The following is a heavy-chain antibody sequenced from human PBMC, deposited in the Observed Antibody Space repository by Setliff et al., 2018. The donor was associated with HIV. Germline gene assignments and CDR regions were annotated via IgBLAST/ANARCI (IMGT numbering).Heavy chain of an antibody. CDR2: IIPILNVA. Sequence: SVKVSCKTSRGTFTTYAFSWVRQAPGQGLEWMGGIIPILNVAKYPQKFHGRVTSTADKSTSTVYMELSSLRSEDTAMYYCARGADASGYFYREYFQHWGQGTLVTVSS. V-gene: IGHV1-69*10. CDR1: RGTFTTYA. CDR3: ARGADASGYFYREYFQH. J-gene: IGHJ1*01. D-gene: IGHD3-22*01.